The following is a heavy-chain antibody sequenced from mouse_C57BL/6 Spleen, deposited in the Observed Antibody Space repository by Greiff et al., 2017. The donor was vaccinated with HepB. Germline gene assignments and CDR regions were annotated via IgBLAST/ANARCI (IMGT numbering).Heavy chain of an antibody. J-gene: IGHJ4*01. V-gene: IGHV1-42*01. Sequence: QLQQSGPELVKPGASVKISCKASGYSFTGYYMNWVKQSPEKSLEWIGEINPSTGGTTYNQKFKAKATLTVDKSSSTAYMQLKSLTSEDSAVYYCARSLYDYDDAMDYWGQGTSVTVSS. CDR3: ARSLYDYDDAMDY. D-gene: IGHD2-4*01. CDR1: GYSFTGYY. CDR2: INPSTGGT.